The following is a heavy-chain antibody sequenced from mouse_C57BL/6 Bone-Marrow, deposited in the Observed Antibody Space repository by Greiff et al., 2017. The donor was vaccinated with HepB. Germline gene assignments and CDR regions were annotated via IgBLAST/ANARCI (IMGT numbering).Heavy chain of an antibody. J-gene: IGHJ2*01. Sequence: EVQLQQSGAELVRPGASVKLSCTASGFNIKDDYMHWVKQRPEQGLEWIGWIDPENGDTEYAPKFQGKATITADTSSNTAYLQLSSLTSEDTAVYYCTTLLRYYFDYWGQGTTLTVSS. CDR3: TTLLRYYFDY. CDR1: GFNIKDDY. D-gene: IGHD1-1*01. V-gene: IGHV14-4*01. CDR2: IDPENGDT.